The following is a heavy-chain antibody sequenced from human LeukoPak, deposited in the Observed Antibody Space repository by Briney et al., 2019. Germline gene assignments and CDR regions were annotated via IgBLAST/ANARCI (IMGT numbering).Heavy chain of an antibody. V-gene: IGHV3-23*01. J-gene: IGHJ6*02. CDR2: ISGSGGST. D-gene: IGHD4-17*01. CDR3: ACPCDYVVGLPYYYYAMDV. CDR1: GFTFSSYA. Sequence: GGSLRLSCAASGFTFSSYAMSWVRQAPGKGLEWVSAISGSGGSTYYADSVKGRFTISRDNSKNTLYLQMNSLRAEDTAVYYCACPCDYVVGLPYYYYAMDVWGQGTTVTVSS.